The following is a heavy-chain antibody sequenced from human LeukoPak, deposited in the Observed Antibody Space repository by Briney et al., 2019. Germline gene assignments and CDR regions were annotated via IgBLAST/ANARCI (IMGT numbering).Heavy chain of an antibody. CDR2: IIPIFGTA. Sequence: SVKVSCKASGGTFSSYAISWVRQAPGQGLEWMGGIIPIFGTANYAQKFQGRVTITADESTSTAYMELSSLRSEDTAVYYCARAGYCSSTSCYDAFDIWGQGTMVTVSS. V-gene: IGHV1-69*13. D-gene: IGHD2-2*01. CDR1: GGTFSSYA. CDR3: ARAGYCSSTSCYDAFDI. J-gene: IGHJ3*02.